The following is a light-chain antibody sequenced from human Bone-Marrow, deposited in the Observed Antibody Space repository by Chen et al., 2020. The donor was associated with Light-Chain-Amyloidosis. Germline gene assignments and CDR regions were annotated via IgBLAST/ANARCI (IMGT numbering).Light chain of an antibody. CDR3: QVWDARNGQWV. CDR2: DDS. J-gene: IGLJ3*02. Sequence: SYVLTQPSSVSVAPGQTATIACGGNNSGSTSVHWYQQTPGQAPLLVVYDDSDRPSGLPERLSGSNAANTATLTSSRVEAGDEADYYCQVWDARNGQWVFGGGTKVTV. CDR1: NSGSTS. V-gene: IGLV3-21*02.